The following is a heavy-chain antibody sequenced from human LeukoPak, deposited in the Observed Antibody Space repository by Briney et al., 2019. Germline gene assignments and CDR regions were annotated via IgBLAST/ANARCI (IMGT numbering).Heavy chain of an antibody. Sequence: GASVKVSCKAFGYTFTSNYMHWVRQAPGQGPERMGVISPSGGSTTYAQKFQGRVTLTRDMSTSTDYLELSSLRSEDTAVYYCARHVRDYYGSGSRRYVYNWFDPWGQGTLVTVSS. J-gene: IGHJ5*02. CDR2: ISPSGGST. V-gene: IGHV1-46*01. CDR3: ARHVRDYYGSGSRRYVYNWFDP. D-gene: IGHD3-10*01. CDR1: GYTFTSNY.